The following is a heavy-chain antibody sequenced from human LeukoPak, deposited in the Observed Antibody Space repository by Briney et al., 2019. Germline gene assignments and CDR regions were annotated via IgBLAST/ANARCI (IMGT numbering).Heavy chain of an antibody. J-gene: IGHJ5*02. D-gene: IGHD3-3*01. CDR1: GGSISSYY. CDR3: ARPKGGITIFGVVTPDNWFDP. V-gene: IGHV4-59*05. CDR2: IYYSGST. Sequence: PSETLSLTCTVSGGSISSYYWSWIRQPPGKGLEWIGSIYYSGSTYYNPSLKSRVTISVDTSKNQFSLKLSSVTAADTAVYYCARPKGGITIFGVVTPDNWFDPWGQGTLVTVSS.